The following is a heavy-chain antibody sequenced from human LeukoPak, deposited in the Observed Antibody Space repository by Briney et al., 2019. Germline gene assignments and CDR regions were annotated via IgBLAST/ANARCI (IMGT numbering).Heavy chain of an antibody. Sequence: SETLSLTCAVYGGSLNGHYWSWIRQPPGKGLEWIGHIYYSGSTSYNPSLKSRVTILVDTSKKQFSLRLSSVTAADTAVYYCARRLPGYYYYMDVWGQGTTVTVSS. CDR3: ARRLPGYYYYMDV. J-gene: IGHJ6*02. CDR2: IYYSGST. V-gene: IGHV4-59*08. CDR1: GGSLNGHY. D-gene: IGHD3-22*01.